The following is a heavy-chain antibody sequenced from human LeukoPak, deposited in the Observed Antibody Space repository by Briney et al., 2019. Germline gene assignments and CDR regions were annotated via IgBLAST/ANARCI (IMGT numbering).Heavy chain of an antibody. D-gene: IGHD5-12*01. CDR2: MNPNSGNT. J-gene: IGHJ4*02. Sequence: ASVKVSCKASGYTFTSYDINWVRQATGQGLEWMGWMNPNSGNTGYAQKFQGRVTMTRNTSISTAYMELSSLRPEDTAVYYCARARLGYSGYDSVPDFDYWGQGTLVTVSS. V-gene: IGHV1-8*01. CDR1: GYTFTSYD. CDR3: ARARLGYSGYDSVPDFDY.